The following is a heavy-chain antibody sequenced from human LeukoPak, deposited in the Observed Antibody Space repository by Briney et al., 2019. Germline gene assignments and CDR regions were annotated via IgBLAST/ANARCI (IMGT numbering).Heavy chain of an antibody. J-gene: IGHJ4*02. CDR3: AKGTLREDYVWGSYRSPPALGY. Sequence: PGGSLRLSCAASGFTFSSYGMHWVRQAPGKGLEWVAFIRYDGSNKYYADSVKGRFTISRDNSKNTLYLQMNSLRAEDTAVYYCAKGTLREDYVWGSYRSPPALGYWGQGTLVTVSS. V-gene: IGHV3-30*02. CDR2: IRYDGSNK. D-gene: IGHD3-16*02. CDR1: GFTFSSYG.